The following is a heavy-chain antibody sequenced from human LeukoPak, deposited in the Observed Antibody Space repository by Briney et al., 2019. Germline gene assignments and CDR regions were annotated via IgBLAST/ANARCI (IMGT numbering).Heavy chain of an antibody. J-gene: IGHJ6*02. V-gene: IGHV1-2*02. CDR1: GYTFTSYY. CDR3: VRGGFAGLSHYYFYGMDV. Sequence: GASVKVSCKASGYTFTSYYMHWVRQAPGQGPEWMGWINPNSGVINYAQKFQGRVTMTRDTSISTAYMELTRLRSDDTAVYYCVRGGFAGLSHYYFYGMDVWGQGTTVTVSS. D-gene: IGHD2-21*01. CDR2: INPNSGVI.